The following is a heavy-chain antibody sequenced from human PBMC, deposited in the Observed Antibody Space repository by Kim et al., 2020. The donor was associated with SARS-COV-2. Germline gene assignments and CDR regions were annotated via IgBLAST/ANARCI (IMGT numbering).Heavy chain of an antibody. Sequence: SETLSLTCTVSGVSISSSGYYWGWIRQPPGKGLEWIGSIYYSGATYYNPSLKSRVTISVDTSKNQFSLELSSVTAADTAVYYCASLRYDFWSGSGAQNDYWGQGTLVTVSS. CDR2: IYYSGAT. CDR3: ASLRYDFWSGSGAQNDY. D-gene: IGHD3-3*01. V-gene: IGHV4-39*01. CDR1: GVSISSSGYY. J-gene: IGHJ4*02.